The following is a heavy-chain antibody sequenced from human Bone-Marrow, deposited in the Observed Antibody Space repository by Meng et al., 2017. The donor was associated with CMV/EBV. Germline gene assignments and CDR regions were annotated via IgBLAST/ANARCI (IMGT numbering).Heavy chain of an antibody. CDR2: INSDGSSP. CDR3: QRALHCCDGVCPDDY. D-gene: IGHD2-15*01. J-gene: IGHJ4*02. Sequence: GESPETPWAASGFTFSSYWKHWVRPAPGKGLVWVSSINSDGSSPSYADSVKGRFTISRDNAKSSLYHQMNSLRAEDTAVYYCQRALHCCDGVCPDDYWGQGTLVTVSS. V-gene: IGHV3-74*01. CDR1: GFTFSSYW.